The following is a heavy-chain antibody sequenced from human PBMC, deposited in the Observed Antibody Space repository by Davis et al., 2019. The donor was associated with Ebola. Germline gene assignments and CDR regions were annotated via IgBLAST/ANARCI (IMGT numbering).Heavy chain of an antibody. CDR1: GFTFGDYA. V-gene: IGHV3-48*03. D-gene: IGHD5-18*01. CDR3: VPGTWI. CDR2: INIGGTRM. Sequence: GESLKISCTASGFTFGDYAMSWVRQAPGKGLEWISYINIGGTRMYYADSVEGRFTISRDDAKNSLFLQMNSLRAEDTAVYYCVPGTWIRGQGSLVTVAS. J-gene: IGHJ4*02.